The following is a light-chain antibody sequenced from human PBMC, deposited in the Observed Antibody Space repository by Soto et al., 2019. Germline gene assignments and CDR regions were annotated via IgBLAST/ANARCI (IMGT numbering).Light chain of an antibody. J-gene: IGLJ1*01. CDR1: SSDVGSYNY. Sequence: QSALTQPPSASGSPGQSVTISCTGTSSDVGSYNYVSWYQQNPGKAPKLIIYDVINRPSGVSDRFSGSKSGNTASLTISGLQAEDEAEYFCSSYSTISNLVFGTGTKLTVL. CDR3: SSYSTISNLV. CDR2: DVI. V-gene: IGLV2-14*01.